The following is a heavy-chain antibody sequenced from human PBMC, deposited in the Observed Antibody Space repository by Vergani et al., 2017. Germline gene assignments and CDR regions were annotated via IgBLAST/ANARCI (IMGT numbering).Heavy chain of an antibody. CDR1: GGSLSGYF. Sequence: QVHLQQRGAGVLKPSETLSLTCGVIGGSLSGYFWSWIRQSPGRGLEWIGEITAIGSAKYSPSATSRVTISVDTSRGEFTLTVTSVTAADTGLYFCASRRPRLNFGSKYNAGTIDAWGQGTLVTVSS. D-gene: IGHD1-14*01. J-gene: IGHJ5*02. V-gene: IGHV4-34*02. CDR3: ASRRPRLNFGSKYNAGTIDA. CDR2: ITAIGSA.